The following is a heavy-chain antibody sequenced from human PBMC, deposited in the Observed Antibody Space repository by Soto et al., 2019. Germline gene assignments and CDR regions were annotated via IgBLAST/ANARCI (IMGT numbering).Heavy chain of an antibody. J-gene: IGHJ4*02. CDR2: IYYSGTTYYT. V-gene: IGHV4-31*03. Sequence: QVQLQESGPGLVKPSQTLSLTCTVSGGSISSGGYYWSWIRQHPGKGLEWIGYIYYSGTTYYTYYNPSLKSRVTISVDTSKNQFSLKLSSVTAADTPVYYCASEPLTWGQGTLVTVSS. CDR3: ASEPLT. CDR1: GGSISSGGYY.